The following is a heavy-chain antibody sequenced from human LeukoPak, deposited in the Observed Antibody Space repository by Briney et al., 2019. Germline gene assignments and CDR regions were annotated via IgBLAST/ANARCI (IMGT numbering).Heavy chain of an antibody. Sequence: GGSLRLSCAASGFTFSSCSMNWVRQAPGKGLEWVSSISSSSSYIYYADSVKGRFTISRDNAKNSLYLQMNSLRAEDTAVYYCARDYDFDGMDVWGQGTTVTVSS. D-gene: IGHD3-3*01. V-gene: IGHV3-21*01. CDR1: GFTFSSCS. J-gene: IGHJ6*02. CDR2: ISSSSSYI. CDR3: ARDYDFDGMDV.